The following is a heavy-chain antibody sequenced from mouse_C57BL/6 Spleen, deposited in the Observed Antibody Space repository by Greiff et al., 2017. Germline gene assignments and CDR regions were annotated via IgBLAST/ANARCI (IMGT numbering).Heavy chain of an antibody. CDR1: GYSFTGYF. V-gene: IGHV1-20*01. D-gene: IGHD2-1*01. J-gene: IGHJ2*01. CDR2: INPYNGDT. Sequence: EVQRVESGPVLVKPGHSVKISCKASGYSFTGYFMNWVMQSHGKSLEWIGRINPYNGDTFYNQKFKGKATLTVDKSSSTAHMELQSLTSEDSAVYYWASSEANGKSPCFDYWGQGTTLTVSS. CDR3: ASSEANGKSPCFDY.